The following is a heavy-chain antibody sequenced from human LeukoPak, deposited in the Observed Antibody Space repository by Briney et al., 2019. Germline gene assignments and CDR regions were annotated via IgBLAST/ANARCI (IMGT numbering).Heavy chain of an antibody. CDR3: ARERVIATTYDAFDI. CDR2: INPSGGST. CDR1: GYTFTSYY. Sequence: ASVKVSCKASGYTFTSYYMHWVRQAPGQGLEWMGIINPSGGSTSYAQKFQGRVTMTRDTSTSTVYMELSSLRSEDTAVYYCARERVIATTYDAFDIWGQGTMVTVSS. J-gene: IGHJ3*02. D-gene: IGHD2-15*01. V-gene: IGHV1-46*01.